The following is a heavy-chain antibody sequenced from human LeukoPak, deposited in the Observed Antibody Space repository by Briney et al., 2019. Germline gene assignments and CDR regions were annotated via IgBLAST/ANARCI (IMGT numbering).Heavy chain of an antibody. V-gene: IGHV3-48*01. CDR2: ISSSSSTI. CDR3: AKGGDSSGYLGRMYYFDY. J-gene: IGHJ4*02. CDR1: GFTFSSYS. Sequence: GGSLRLSCAASGFTFSSYSMNWVRQAPGKGLEWVSYISSSSSTIYYADSVKGRFTISRDNAKNSLYLQMNSLRAEDTAVYYCAKGGDSSGYLGRMYYFDYWGQGTLVTVSS. D-gene: IGHD3-22*01.